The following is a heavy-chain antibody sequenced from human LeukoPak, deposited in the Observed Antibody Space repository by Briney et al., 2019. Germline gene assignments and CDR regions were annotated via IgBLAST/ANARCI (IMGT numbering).Heavy chain of an antibody. D-gene: IGHD6-19*01. J-gene: IGHJ5*02. CDR2: IYYSGST. CDR3: ANTGAGNWFDP. V-gene: IGHV4-59*08. Sequence: SETLSLTCTVSGGSISSYYWSWIRQPPGKGLEWIGYIYYSGSTNYNPFLKSRVTISVDTSKNQFSLKLSSVTAADTAVYYCANTGAGNWFDPWGQGTLVTVSS. CDR1: GGSISSYY.